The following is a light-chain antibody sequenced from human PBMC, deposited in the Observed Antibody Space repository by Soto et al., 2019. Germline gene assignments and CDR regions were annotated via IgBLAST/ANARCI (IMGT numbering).Light chain of an antibody. Sequence: ESATLSCRASQPVSSNFLAWYQQKPGQAPRLLIYGVSSRASGIPDRFFGSGSGTDFTLTINRLEPEDFAVYYCQQYANSPITFGQGTRLEIK. V-gene: IGKV3-20*01. CDR3: QQYANSPIT. CDR1: QPVSSNF. J-gene: IGKJ5*01. CDR2: GVS.